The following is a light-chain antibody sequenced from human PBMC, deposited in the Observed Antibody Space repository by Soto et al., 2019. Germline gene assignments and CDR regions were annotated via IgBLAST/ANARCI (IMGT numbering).Light chain of an antibody. CDR3: QQRSNWPPIT. CDR1: QSVSGY. CDR2: DAP. Sequence: EIVLTQSPATLSLSPGEIATLSCSASQSVSGYLAFYQQTPGQAPRLLIYDAPKRATGIPARFSGSGFGTDFTLTISSLEPEDFAVYYCQQRSNWPPITFGQGTRLEIK. J-gene: IGKJ5*01. V-gene: IGKV3-11*01.